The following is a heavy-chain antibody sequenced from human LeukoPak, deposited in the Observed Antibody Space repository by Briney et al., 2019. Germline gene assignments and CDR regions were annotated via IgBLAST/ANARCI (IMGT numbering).Heavy chain of an antibody. D-gene: IGHD5-12*01. J-gene: IGHJ4*02. V-gene: IGHV1-69*02. Sequence: SVKVSCKASGGTFSSYTISWVRQAPGRGLEWMGRIIPILGIANYAQKFQGRVTITADKSTSTAYMELSGLRSEDTAVYYCASSRLQGYSGYDYDDPYDYWGQGTLVTVSS. CDR3: ASSRLQGYSGYDYDDPYDY. CDR1: GGTFSSYT. CDR2: IIPILGIA.